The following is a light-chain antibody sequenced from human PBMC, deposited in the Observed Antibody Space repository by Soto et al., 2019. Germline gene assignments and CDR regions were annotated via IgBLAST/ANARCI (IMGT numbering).Light chain of an antibody. CDR3: QQRSDWPIT. CDR2: AAS. V-gene: IGKV3-11*01. J-gene: IGKJ4*01. Sequence: EIVLTQSPAILSLSPGERATLSCRASQSVSSYLTWYQQKPGQAPSLLIYAASNRATGIPARFSGSGSGTDFTLTTSSLEPEDSAVYYCQQRSDWPITSGGGTKVEIK. CDR1: QSVSSY.